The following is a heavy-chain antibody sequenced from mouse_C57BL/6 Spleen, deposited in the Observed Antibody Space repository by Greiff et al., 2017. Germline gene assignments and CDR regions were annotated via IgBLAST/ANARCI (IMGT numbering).Heavy chain of an antibody. CDR1: GYTFTSYW. CDR2: INPSNGGT. D-gene: IGHD4-1*01. V-gene: IGHV1-53*01. CDR3: ARTGTGYARDY. J-gene: IGHJ4*01. Sequence: QVQLQQPGTELVQPGASVKLSCKASGYTFTSYWMHWVKQRPGQGLAWIGNINPSNGGTIYNEKFKSKATLTVDKSSSTAYMQLSSLTSEDSAVYYCARTGTGYARDYWGQGTSVTVSS.